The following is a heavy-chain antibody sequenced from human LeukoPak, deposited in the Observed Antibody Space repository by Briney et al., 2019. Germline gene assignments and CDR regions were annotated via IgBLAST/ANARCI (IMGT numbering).Heavy chain of an antibody. V-gene: IGHV1-18*01. Sequence: GASVKVSCKASGYTFTSYGISWVRQAPGRGLEWMGWISAYNGNTNYAQKLQGRVTMTTDTSTSTAYMELRSLRSDDTAVYYCARADGSGSYSPYYFDYWGQGTLVTVSS. D-gene: IGHD3-10*01. J-gene: IGHJ4*02. CDR2: ISAYNGNT. CDR1: GYTFTSYG. CDR3: ARADGSGSYSPYYFDY.